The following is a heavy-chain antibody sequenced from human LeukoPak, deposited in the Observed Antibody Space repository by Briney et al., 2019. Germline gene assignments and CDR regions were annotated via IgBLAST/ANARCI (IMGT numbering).Heavy chain of an antibody. J-gene: IGHJ4*02. CDR2: INAGNGNT. V-gene: IGHV1-3*01. CDR3: ARVEYGSGSRAFDY. Sequence: ASVKVSCKASGYTFTSYAMHWVRQAPGQRLEWMGWINAGNGNTKYSQKFQGRVTMTRDTSTSTVYMELSSLRSEDTAVYYCARVEYGSGSRAFDYWGQGTLVTVSS. CDR1: GYTFTSYA. D-gene: IGHD3-10*01.